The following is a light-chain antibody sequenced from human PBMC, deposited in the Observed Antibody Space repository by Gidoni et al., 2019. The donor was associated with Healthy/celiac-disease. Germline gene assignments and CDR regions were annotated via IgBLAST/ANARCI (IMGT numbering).Light chain of an antibody. CDR3: GTWDSSLSAGGV. V-gene: IGLV1-51*01. CDR2: DNN. Sequence: QSVLPQPPSVSAAPGQKVTISCSGSSSNIGNNYVCWDQQLPGTAPKLLIYDNNKRPSGIPDRFSGSKSGTSATLGITGLQTGDEADYYCGTWDSSLSAGGVFGGGTKLTVL. J-gene: IGLJ2*01. CDR1: SSNIGNNY.